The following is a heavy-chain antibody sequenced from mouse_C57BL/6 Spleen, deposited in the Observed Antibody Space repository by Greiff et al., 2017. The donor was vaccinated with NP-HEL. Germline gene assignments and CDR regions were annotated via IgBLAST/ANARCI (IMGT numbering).Heavy chain of an antibody. D-gene: IGHD2-10*02. J-gene: IGHJ1*03. CDR2: IYPGDGDT. V-gene: IGHV1-80*01. Sequence: QVQLQQSGAELVKPGASVKISCKASGYAFSSYWMNWVKQRPGKGLEWIGQIYPGDGDTNYNGKFKGKATLTADKSSSTAYMQLSSLTSEDSAVYFCARGYGNYVKWYFDVWGTGTTVTVSS. CDR1: GYAFSSYW. CDR3: ARGYGNYVKWYFDV.